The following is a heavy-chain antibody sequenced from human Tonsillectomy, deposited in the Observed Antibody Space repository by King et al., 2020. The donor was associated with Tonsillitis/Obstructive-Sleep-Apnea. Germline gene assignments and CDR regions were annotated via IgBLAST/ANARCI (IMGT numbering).Heavy chain of an antibody. CDR3: ARLTGRTGNYFDY. D-gene: IGHD1-14*01. CDR2: ISAYNGNT. Sequence: QLVQSGAEVKKPGASVKVSCKASVYTFTSYGITWVRHAPGQGLEGRGGISAYNGNTNYALKLQGRVTKTTDTSTRKAYMELRSLRSDDTPVYYCARLTGRTGNYFDYWGQGTLVTVSS. V-gene: IGHV1-18*01. J-gene: IGHJ4*02. CDR1: VYTFTSYG.